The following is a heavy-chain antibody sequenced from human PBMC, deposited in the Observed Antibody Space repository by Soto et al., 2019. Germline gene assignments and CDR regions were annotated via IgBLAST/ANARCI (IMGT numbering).Heavy chain of an antibody. J-gene: IGHJ6*02. CDR3: ARDYIVATIPLPGARGYYYYGMDV. CDR1: GYTFTSYG. CDR2: ISAYNGNT. Sequence: ASVKVSCKASGYTFTSYGISWVRQAPGQGLEWMGWISAYNGNTNYAQKLQGRVTMTTDTSTSTAYMELRSLRSDDTAVYYCARDYIVATIPLPGARGYYYYGMDVWGQGTTLTVSS. V-gene: IGHV1-18*04. D-gene: IGHD5-12*01.